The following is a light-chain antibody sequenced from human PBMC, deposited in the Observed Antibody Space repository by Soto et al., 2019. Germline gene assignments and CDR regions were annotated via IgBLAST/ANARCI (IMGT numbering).Light chain of an antibody. CDR3: QQYGSSPLIT. V-gene: IGKV3-20*01. J-gene: IGKJ5*01. CDR2: GAS. Sequence: EIVLTQSPGTLSLSPGERATLSCRASQSVSSSYLAWYQQKPGQAPRLLIYGASSRATGIPDRFSGSGSWTDFTLTNSRLEPEDVAVYYCQQYGSSPLITFGQGTQLEIK. CDR1: QSVSSSY.